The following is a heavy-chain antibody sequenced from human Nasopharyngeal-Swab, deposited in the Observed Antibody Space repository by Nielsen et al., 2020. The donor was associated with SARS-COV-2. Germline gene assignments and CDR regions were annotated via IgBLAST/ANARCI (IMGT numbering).Heavy chain of an antibody. CDR2: FSPSCRST. CDR3: AREKGYQVLMDYYYHGLDV. V-gene: IGHV3-11*01. Sequence: LSCAASGFTFSDYYLAWIRPAPGTGLVWVSYFSPSCRSTDSADSVKGRFTIPRDNANNFLYLQMNSLRGEDTAVYYCAREKGYQVLMDYYYHGLDVWGHGTAVTVSS. J-gene: IGHJ6*02. CDR1: GFTFSDYY. D-gene: IGHD2-8*01.